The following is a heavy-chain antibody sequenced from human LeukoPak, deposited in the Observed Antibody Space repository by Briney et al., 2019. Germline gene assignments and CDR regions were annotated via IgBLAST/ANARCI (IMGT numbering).Heavy chain of an antibody. CDR2: INPNSGGT. V-gene: IGHV1-2*02. Sequence: GASVKVSCKASEYTFSDYYIHWGRQAPRQGLEWMGWINPNSGGTKYTQKFHGRVTMTRATSIRTAYMELSRLRGEDTAVYYCAREDNTGLDNWFDRWGQGTLVTVYS. CDR3: AREDNTGLDNWFDR. CDR1: EYTFSDYY. J-gene: IGHJ5*02. D-gene: IGHD6-19*01.